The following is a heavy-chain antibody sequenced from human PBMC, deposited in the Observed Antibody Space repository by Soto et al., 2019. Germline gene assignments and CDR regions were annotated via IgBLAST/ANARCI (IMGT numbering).Heavy chain of an antibody. Sequence: RGALRLSCEASGFTFSSYSMSWVRQAPGKGLEWVSTISDSDGTTDFADSVKGRFTVARDNSRSTLYLQMNSLRAEDTAVYYCAKRVVPGAEDYYYFAMDVWGQGTTVTVSS. J-gene: IGHJ6*02. CDR1: GFTFSSYS. CDR3: AKRVVPGAEDYYYFAMDV. V-gene: IGHV3-23*01. D-gene: IGHD2-2*01. CDR2: ISDSDGTT.